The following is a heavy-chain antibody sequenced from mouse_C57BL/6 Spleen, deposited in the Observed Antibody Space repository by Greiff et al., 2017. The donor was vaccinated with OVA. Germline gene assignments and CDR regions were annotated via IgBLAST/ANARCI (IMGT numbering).Heavy chain of an antibody. CDR3: ASYGGWFAY. Sequence: QVQLQQSGPELVKPGASVKISCKASGYAFSSSWMNWVKQRPGKGLEWIGRIYPGDGDTNYNGKFKGKATLTADKSSSTAYMQLSSLTSEDSAVYFCASYGGWFAYWGQGTLVTVSA. CDR1: GYAFSSSW. CDR2: IYPGDGDT. D-gene: IGHD1-1*01. V-gene: IGHV1-82*01. J-gene: IGHJ3*01.